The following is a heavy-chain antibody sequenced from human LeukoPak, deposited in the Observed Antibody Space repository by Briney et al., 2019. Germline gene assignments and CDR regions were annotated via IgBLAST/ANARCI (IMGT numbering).Heavy chain of an antibody. Sequence: SETLSLTCTVSGGSISSYYWSWIRQPAGKGLEWMGRIYTSGSTNYNPSLKSRVTMSVDTSKNQFSLKLSSVTAADTAVYYCARDSGTEVYYYYMDVWGKGTTVTVSS. CDR3: ARDSGTEVYYYYMDV. J-gene: IGHJ6*03. CDR2: IYTSGST. D-gene: IGHD2-8*02. CDR1: GGSISSYY. V-gene: IGHV4-4*07.